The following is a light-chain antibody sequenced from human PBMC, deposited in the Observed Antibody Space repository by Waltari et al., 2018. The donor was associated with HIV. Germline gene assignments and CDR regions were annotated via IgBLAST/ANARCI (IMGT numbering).Light chain of an antibody. V-gene: IGLV2-18*02. J-gene: IGLJ2*01. CDR2: EFS. CDR3: SSYTSSSTVV. CDR1: SSDVGSYNR. Sequence: QSALTQPPSVSGSPGQSVTISCTGTSSDVGSYNRVSWYQQPPGTAPKLMIYEFSTRPSGVPDRFSGSKSGNTASLTISGLQAEDEADYYCSSYTSSSTVVFGGGTKLTVL.